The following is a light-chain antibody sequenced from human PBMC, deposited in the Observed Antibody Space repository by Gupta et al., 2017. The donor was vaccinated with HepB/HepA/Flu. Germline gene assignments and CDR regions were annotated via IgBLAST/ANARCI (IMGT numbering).Light chain of an antibody. CDR2: RNN. CDR3: AACDGSLNGWV. CDR1: NSNIENNY. Sequence: QSVLTPPPSTSGPPGPWVTISCSGSNSNIENNYVYWYQQYPGTAPKLLMYRNNQRSSVVPERFSGSKFGTSASLAISGLRAEDEADYYCAACDGSLNGWVFGGGTRLTVL. J-gene: IGLJ3*02. V-gene: IGLV1-47*01.